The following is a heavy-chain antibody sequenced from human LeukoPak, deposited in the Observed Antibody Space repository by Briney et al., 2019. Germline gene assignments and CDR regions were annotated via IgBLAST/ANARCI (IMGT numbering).Heavy chain of an antibody. J-gene: IGHJ4*02. CDR1: GFTFSSYG. CDR3: ARASYSSSWYEDFDY. Sequence: SGGSLRLSCAAPGFTFSSYGMHWVRQAPGKGLEWVAVIWYDGSNKYYADSVKGRFTISRDNSKNTLYLQMSSLRREDTAVYYCARASYSSSWYEDFDYWGQGTLVTVSS. CDR2: IWYDGSNK. D-gene: IGHD6-13*01. V-gene: IGHV3-33*01.